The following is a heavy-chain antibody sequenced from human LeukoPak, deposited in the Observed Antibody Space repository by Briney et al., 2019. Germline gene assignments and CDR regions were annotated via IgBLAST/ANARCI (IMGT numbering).Heavy chain of an antibody. Sequence: GGSLRLSCAASGFTVRSNFMSWVRQAPGKGLEWVSVIYSGGGTYYADYLKGRFTISRDNSKSTLYLQMNSLRAEDTAVYYCARVGTTNPYHYGMDVWGQGTTVTVSS. D-gene: IGHD1-14*01. CDR1: GFTVRSNF. V-gene: IGHV3-53*01. CDR2: IYSGGGT. J-gene: IGHJ6*02. CDR3: ARVGTTNPYHYGMDV.